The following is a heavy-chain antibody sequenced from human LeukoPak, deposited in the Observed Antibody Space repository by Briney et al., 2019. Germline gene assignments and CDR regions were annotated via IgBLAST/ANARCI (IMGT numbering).Heavy chain of an antibody. CDR2: IYSGGTT. CDR1: GFTVSNNY. V-gene: IGHV3-53*04. D-gene: IGHD3-10*01. Sequence: GGSLRLSCAASGFTVSNNYMSRVRQAPGKGLEWVSIIYSGGTTYYADSVKGRFTITRHNSKNTLYVQMNSLRPEDTAVYYCASGGGYYNSDAFDIWGQGTMVTVSS. J-gene: IGHJ3*02. CDR3: ASGGGYYNSDAFDI.